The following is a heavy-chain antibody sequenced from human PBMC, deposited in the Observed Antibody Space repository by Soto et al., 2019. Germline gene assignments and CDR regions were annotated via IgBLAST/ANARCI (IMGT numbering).Heavy chain of an antibody. D-gene: IGHD6-13*01. CDR1: GFTFISYA. J-gene: IGHJ6*02. Sequence: LRLSCAASGFTFISYAMHWVRQAPGKGLEWVGFIRSKAYGGTTEYAASVKGRFTISRDDSKSIAYLQMNSLKTEDTAVYYCTSSKQLDYYYYGMDVWGQGTTVTVSS. V-gene: IGHV3-49*04. CDR3: TSSKQLDYYYYGMDV. CDR2: IRSKAYGGTT.